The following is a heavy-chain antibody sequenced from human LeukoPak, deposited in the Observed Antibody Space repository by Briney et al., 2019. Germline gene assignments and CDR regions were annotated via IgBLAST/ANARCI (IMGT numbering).Heavy chain of an antibody. CDR3: AKGVAAAAPLDY. CDR2: ISWDGGST. V-gene: IGHV3-43*01. D-gene: IGHD6-13*01. Sequence: GGSLRLSCAASGFTFDDYTMHWVRQAPGKGLEWVSLISWDGGSTYYADSVKGRFTISRDNSKNSLYLQMNSLRTEDTALYYCAKGVAAAAPLDYWGQGTLVTVSS. J-gene: IGHJ4*02. CDR1: GFTFDDYT.